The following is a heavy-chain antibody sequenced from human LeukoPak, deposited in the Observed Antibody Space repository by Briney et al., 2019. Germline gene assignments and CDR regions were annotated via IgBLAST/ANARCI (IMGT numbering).Heavy chain of an antibody. Sequence: ASVKVSCKASGGTFSSYAISWVRQAPGQGLEWMGGIIPIFGTANYAQKFQGRVTITADESTSTAYMELSSLRSEDTAVYYCVRGIVGATSDYWGQGTLVTVSS. V-gene: IGHV1-69*13. D-gene: IGHD1-26*01. CDR3: VRGIVGATSDY. J-gene: IGHJ4*02. CDR1: GGTFSSYA. CDR2: IIPIFGTA.